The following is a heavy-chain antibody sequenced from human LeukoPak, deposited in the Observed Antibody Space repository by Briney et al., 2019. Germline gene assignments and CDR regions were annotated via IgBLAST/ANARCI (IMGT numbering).Heavy chain of an antibody. D-gene: IGHD3-10*01. Sequence: GGSLRLSCAASGFTFSSYAMHWVRQAPGKGLEWVSVISYDGSNKYYADSVKGRFTISRDNSKNTLYLQMNSLRAEDTAMYYCARETSARGVSTHWGQGTLVTVSS. J-gene: IGHJ4*02. CDR1: GFTFSSYA. CDR2: ISYDGSNK. V-gene: IGHV3-30*04. CDR3: ARETSARGVSTH.